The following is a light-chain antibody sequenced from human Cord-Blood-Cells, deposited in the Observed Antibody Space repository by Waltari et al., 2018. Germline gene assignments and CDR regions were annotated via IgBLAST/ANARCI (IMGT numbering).Light chain of an antibody. J-gene: IGKJ2*01. CDR3: QQYGSSPPYT. CDR2: GAS. CDR1: QSVSSSY. Sequence: EIVLTQSPGTLSLSLGERATLYCRASQSVSSSYLAWYQQKPGQAPRLLIYGASSRATGIPDRFSGSGSGTDFTLTISRLEPEDFAVYYCQQYGSSPPYTFGQGTKLEIK. V-gene: IGKV3-20*01.